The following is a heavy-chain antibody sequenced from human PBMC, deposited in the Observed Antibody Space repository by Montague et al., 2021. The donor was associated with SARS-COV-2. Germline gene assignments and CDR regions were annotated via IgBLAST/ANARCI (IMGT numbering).Heavy chain of an antibody. CDR1: GGSISSSSYY. V-gene: IGHV4-39*01. D-gene: IGHD3-9*01. Sequence: SETLSLTCTVSGGSISSSSYYWGWLRQPPGKGLEWIGSIYYSGSTYYNPSLKSRVTISVDTSKNQFSLKLSSVTAADTAVYYCVRSRAYRYIDWTKLDAHVKPYYFDYWGQGTLVTVSS. J-gene: IGHJ4*02. CDR3: VRSRAYRYIDWTKLDAHVKPYYFDY. CDR2: IYYSGST.